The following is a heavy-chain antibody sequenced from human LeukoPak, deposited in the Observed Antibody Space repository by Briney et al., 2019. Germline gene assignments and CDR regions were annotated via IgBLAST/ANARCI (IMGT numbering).Heavy chain of an antibody. Sequence: SETLSLTCTVSGGSTSSYYGSWVRQPAGKGLEWIGRIYTSGSTNYNPSLKSRVTISVDTSTSQFSLKLSSVTAADTAVYYCARESHYYDFWSGYSVGAFDIWGQGTMVTVSS. J-gene: IGHJ3*02. V-gene: IGHV4-4*07. CDR2: IYTSGST. D-gene: IGHD3-3*01. CDR1: GGSTSSYY. CDR3: ARESHYYDFWSGYSVGAFDI.